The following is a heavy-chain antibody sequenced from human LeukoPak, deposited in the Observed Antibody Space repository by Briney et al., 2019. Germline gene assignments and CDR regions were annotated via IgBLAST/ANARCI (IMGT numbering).Heavy chain of an antibody. J-gene: IGHJ4*02. V-gene: IGHV4-34*10. D-gene: IGHD1-20*01. Sequence: GSLRLSCAASGLTFSNAWMSWVRQSPGKGLEWIGHINHVGITNHNPSLKSRVTMSVDTSKNQFSLKLSSVTAADTAVYYCARVRYNWNRDFDYWGQGTLVTVSS. CDR3: ARVRYNWNRDFDY. CDR2: INHVGIT. CDR1: GLTFSNAW.